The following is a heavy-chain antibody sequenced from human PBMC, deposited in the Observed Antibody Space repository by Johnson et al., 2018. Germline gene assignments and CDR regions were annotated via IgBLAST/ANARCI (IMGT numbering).Heavy chain of an antibody. V-gene: IGHV3-23*04. D-gene: IGHD7-27*01. J-gene: IGHJ6*03. CDR3: AMRGDQGYMNV. CDR2: ITYTGPAT. CDR1: GFTFSGYI. Sequence: EVQLGEHGGGFVQPRGSLGLCCVASGFTFSGYIMTWVRQTPGKGVEWDSSITYTGPATYYADPLEGRFTLPRDNSKNTLYLQMGSRRPDDPAVYYCAMRGDQGYMNVWGKGTTVTVSS.